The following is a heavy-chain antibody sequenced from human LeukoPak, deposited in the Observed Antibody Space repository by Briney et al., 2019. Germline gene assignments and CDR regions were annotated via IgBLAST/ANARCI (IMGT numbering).Heavy chain of an antibody. CDR3: ARDLTDRIGPYYYDSSGYHMDY. V-gene: IGHV4-34*01. J-gene: IGHJ4*02. D-gene: IGHD3-22*01. CDR2: INHSGST. CDR1: GGSFSGYY. Sequence: SETLSLTCAVYGGSFSGYYWSWIRQPPGKGLEWIGEINHSGSTYYNPSLKSRVTISVDTSKNQFSLKLSSVTAADTAVYYCARDLTDRIGPYYYDSSGYHMDYWGQGTLVTVSS.